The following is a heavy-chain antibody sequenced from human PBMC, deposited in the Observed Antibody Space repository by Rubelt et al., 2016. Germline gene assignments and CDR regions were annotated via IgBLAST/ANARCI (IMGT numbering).Heavy chain of an antibody. CDR1: GYTFTGYY. V-gene: IGHV1-2*06. Sequence: QVQLVQSGAEVKKPGASVKVSCKASGYTFTGYYMHWVRQAPGQGLEWVGRINPNGGGTNYAQKFQGRVTMTGDTALTIAYMWLSRLRSDDTAVFYCARESSSGWYIDYWGQGTLVTVSS. J-gene: IGHJ4*02. CDR3: ARESSSGWYIDY. D-gene: IGHD6-19*01. CDR2: INPNGGGT.